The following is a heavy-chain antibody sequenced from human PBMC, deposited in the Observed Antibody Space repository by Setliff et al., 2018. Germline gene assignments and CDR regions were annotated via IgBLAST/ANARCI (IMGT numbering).Heavy chain of an antibody. V-gene: IGHV3-30*03. D-gene: IGHD3-3*01. CDR2: ISSDGSHK. CDR3: ARGLPFLDWFLAYFDY. CDR1: GFTVRSYY. J-gene: IGHJ4*02. Sequence: LRLSCAASGFTVRSYYMHWVRQAPGKGLEGVALISSDGSHKYYTDSVKGRFTISSDNSKNTLFLQMTSLRPEDTAVYYCARGLPFLDWFLAYFDYWGQGTLVTVSS.